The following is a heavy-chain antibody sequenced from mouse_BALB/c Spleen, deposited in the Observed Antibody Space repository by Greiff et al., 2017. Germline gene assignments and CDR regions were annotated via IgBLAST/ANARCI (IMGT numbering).Heavy chain of an antibody. Sequence: VQLKESGAELVKPGASVKLSCTASGFNIKDTYMHWVKQRPEQGLEWIGRIDPANGNTKYDPKFQGKATITADTSSNTAYLQLSSLTSEDTAVYYCAPTTATGYWGQGTTLTVSS. V-gene: IGHV14-3*02. CDR1: GFNIKDTY. J-gene: IGHJ2*01. CDR2: IDPANGNT. CDR3: APTTATGY. D-gene: IGHD1-2*01.